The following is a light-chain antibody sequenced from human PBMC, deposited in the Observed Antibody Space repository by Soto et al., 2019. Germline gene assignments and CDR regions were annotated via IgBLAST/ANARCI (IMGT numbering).Light chain of an antibody. J-gene: IGKJ1*01. Sequence: DIEMTQSPSSLSASVGERVTITCRASQGISNYLAWYQQRPVKVPKLLIYAASTLQSGVPSRFSGSGSGTDFTLTLSSLQPEDVATYDCQKYDSAPWTFCQGTEVEIK. CDR3: QKYDSAPWT. CDR2: AAS. V-gene: IGKV1-27*01. CDR1: QGISNY.